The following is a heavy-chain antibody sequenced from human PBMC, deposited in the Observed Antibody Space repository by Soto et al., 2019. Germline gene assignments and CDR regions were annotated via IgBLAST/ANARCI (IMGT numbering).Heavy chain of an antibody. CDR3: VHRRSEDSGDYRPGGFDL. CDR2: IYWDDDK. Sequence: QITLKESGPTLVKPTQTLTLTCTFSGFSISSSGVGVAWIRQPPGKALEWLALIYWDDDKRYSPSLKSRVTINKDTSKNQVVLRMTNMDPGDTATYYCVHRRSEDSGDYRPGGFDLWGRGTLVTVSS. J-gene: IGHJ2*01. D-gene: IGHD4-17*01. V-gene: IGHV2-5*02. CDR1: GFSISSSGVG.